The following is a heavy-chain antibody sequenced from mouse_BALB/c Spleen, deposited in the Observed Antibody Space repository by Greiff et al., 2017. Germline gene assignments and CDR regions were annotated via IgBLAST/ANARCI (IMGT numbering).Heavy chain of an antibody. CDR2: IYPYNGGT. D-gene: IGHD2-1*01. CDR1: GYTFTDYN. CDR3: ARGNYVGAMDY. Sequence: EVQLQQSGPELVKPGASVKISCKASGYTFTDYNMHWVKQSHGKSLEWIGYIYPYNGGTGYNQKFKSKATLTVDNSSSTAYMELRSLTSEDSAVYYCARGNYVGAMDYWGQGTSVTVSS. J-gene: IGHJ4*01. V-gene: IGHV1S29*02.